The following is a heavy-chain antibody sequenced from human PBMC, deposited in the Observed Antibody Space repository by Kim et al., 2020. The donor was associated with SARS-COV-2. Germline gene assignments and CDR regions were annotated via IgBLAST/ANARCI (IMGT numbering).Heavy chain of an antibody. CDR2: ISYDGSNK. J-gene: IGHJ4*02. D-gene: IGHD6-13*01. CDR3: AKDSLWHSSSWYVADY. V-gene: IGHV3-30*18. Sequence: GGSLRLSCAASGFTFSSYGMHWVRQAPGKGLEWVAVISYDGSNKYYADSVKGRFTISRDNSKNTLYLQMNSLRAEDTAVYYCAKDSLWHSSSWYVADYWGQGTLVTVSS. CDR1: GFTFSSYG.